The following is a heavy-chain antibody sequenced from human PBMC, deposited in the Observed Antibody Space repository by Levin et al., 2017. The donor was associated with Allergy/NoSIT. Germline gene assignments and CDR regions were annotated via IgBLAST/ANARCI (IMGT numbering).Heavy chain of an antibody. V-gene: IGHV3-7*01. CDR1: GFMFRNYW. CDR2: IQQNGGEK. Sequence: GGSLRLSCAASGFMFRNYWMTWVRQAPGKGLEWVANIQQNGGEKNYVDSVKGRFTISRDNARNSLYLQMNSLRADDTAVYFCARDPFQSTTSSSCFDYWGRGTLVTVSS. J-gene: IGHJ4*02. D-gene: IGHD6-6*01. CDR3: ARDPFQSTTSSSCFDY.